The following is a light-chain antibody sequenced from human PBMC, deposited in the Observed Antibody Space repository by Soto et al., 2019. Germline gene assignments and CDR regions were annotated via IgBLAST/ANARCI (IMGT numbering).Light chain of an antibody. CDR1: KSVSSN. Sequence: EIVMTQSPATLSLSPGERATLSCRASKSVSSNLAWYQQKPGQAPRLLIYGASTRATGIPARFSGSGSWTEFTLAISSLKSEDFAVYYCQQYNNWPRTFGPGTKVDIK. CDR2: GAS. J-gene: IGKJ3*01. V-gene: IGKV3-15*01. CDR3: QQYNNWPRT.